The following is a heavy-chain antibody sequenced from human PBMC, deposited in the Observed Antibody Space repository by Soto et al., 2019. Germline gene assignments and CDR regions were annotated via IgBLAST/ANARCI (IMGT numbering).Heavy chain of an antibody. V-gene: IGHV1-69*01. CDR3: ARASEGYCSGGSCYSEKYYYYGMDV. J-gene: IGHJ6*02. D-gene: IGHD2-15*01. CDR2: IIPIFGTA. CDR1: GGTFSSYA. Sequence: QVQLVQSGAEVKKPGSSVKVSCKASGGTFSSYAISWVRQAPGQGLEWMGGIIPIFGTANYAQKFQGRVTIPADESTGTAYMELSSLRSEDTAVYYCARASEGYCSGGSCYSEKYYYYGMDVWGQGTTVTVSS.